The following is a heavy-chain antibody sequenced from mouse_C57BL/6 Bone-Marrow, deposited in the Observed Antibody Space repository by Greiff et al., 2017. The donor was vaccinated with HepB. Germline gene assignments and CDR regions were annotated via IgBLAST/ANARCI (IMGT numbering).Heavy chain of an antibody. V-gene: IGHV5-4*01. CDR3: ARDLPIYYYGSTWFAY. D-gene: IGHD1-1*01. CDR1: GFTFSSYA. CDR2: ISDGGSYT. Sequence: EVQGVESGGGLVKPGGSLKLSCAASGFTFSSYAMSWVRQTPEKRLEWVATISDGGSYTYYPDNVKGRFTISRDNAKNTLYLQMSHLKSEDTAMYYCARDLPIYYYGSTWFAYWGQGTLVTVSA. J-gene: IGHJ3*01.